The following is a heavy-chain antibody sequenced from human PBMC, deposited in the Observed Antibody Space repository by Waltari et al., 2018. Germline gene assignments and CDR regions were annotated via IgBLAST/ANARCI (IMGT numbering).Heavy chain of an antibody. Sequence: QVQLQQWGAGLLKPSETLSLTCAVYGGSFSGYYWSWIRQPPAKGLEWIGEINHSGSTNYNPSLKRRVTISVDTSKNQFSLKLSSVTAADTAVYYCARGLNYDYIWGSYRRYYFDYWGQGTLVTVSS. CDR3: ARGLNYDYIWGSYRRYYFDY. D-gene: IGHD3-16*02. J-gene: IGHJ4*02. CDR1: GGSFSGYY. CDR2: INHSGST. V-gene: IGHV4-34*01.